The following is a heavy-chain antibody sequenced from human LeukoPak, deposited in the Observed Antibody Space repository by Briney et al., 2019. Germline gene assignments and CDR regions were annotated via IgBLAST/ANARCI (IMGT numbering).Heavy chain of an antibody. CDR1: GFTFSSYE. J-gene: IGHJ3*02. V-gene: IGHV3-48*03. CDR3: AREEAVTMIVVVTPFDAFDI. Sequence: GGSLRLSCAASGFTFSSYEMNWVRQAPGKGLEWVSYISSSGSTIYYADSVKGRFTISRDNAKNSLYLQMHSLRAEDTAVYYCAREEAVTMIVVVTPFDAFDIWGQGTMVTVSS. D-gene: IGHD3-22*01. CDR2: ISSSGSTI.